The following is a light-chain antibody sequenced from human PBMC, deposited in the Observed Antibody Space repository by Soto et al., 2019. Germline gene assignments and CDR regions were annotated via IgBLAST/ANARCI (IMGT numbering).Light chain of an antibody. V-gene: IGKV1-5*01. CDR2: HAS. J-gene: IGKJ1*01. CDR3: QHYNSYSEA. Sequence: IPVAQSPFPLPASLGARVTITCRASQSNDRWLAWYQQRPGKAPKILIYHASSLETGVPSRFSGSGSGTEFTLTISSLQPDDFATYYCQHYNSYSEAFGQGTKGDIK. CDR1: QSNDRW.